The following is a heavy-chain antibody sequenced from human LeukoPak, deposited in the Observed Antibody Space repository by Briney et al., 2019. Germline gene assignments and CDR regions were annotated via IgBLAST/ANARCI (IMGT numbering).Heavy chain of an antibody. V-gene: IGHV4-61*01. CDR1: GGSISSGSYY. CDR2: IYYSGST. Sequence: SETLSLTCTVSGGSISSGSYYWSWIRQPPGKGLEWIGYIYYSGSTNYNPSLKSRVTISVDTSKNQFSLKLSSVTAADTAVYYCARDPDYWGQGTLVTVSS. CDR3: ARDPDY. J-gene: IGHJ4*02.